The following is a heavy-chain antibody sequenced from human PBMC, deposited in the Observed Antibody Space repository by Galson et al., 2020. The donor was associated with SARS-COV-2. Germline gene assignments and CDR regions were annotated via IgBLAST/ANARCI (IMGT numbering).Heavy chain of an antibody. CDR2: IYYSGST. V-gene: IGHV4-39*07. Sequence: ASETLSLTCTVSGGSISSSSYYWGWIRQPPGKGLEWIGSIYYSGSTYYNPSLKSRVTISVDTSKNQFSLKLSSVTAADTAVYYCARYHSSWYPRGWFDPWGQGTLVTVSS. CDR3: ARYHSSWYPRGWFDP. CDR1: GGSISSSSYY. J-gene: IGHJ5*02. D-gene: IGHD6-13*01.